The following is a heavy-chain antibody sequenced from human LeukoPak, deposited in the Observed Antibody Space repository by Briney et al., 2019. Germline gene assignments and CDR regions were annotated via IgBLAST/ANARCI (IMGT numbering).Heavy chain of an antibody. J-gene: IGHJ4*02. D-gene: IGHD5-18*01. CDR3: AKSDSYGYSYFDY. V-gene: IGHV3-23*01. CDR1: GFTFSSYG. Sequence: PGGSLRLSCAASGFTFSSYGMSWVRQAPGKGLEWVSAISGSGGSTYYADSVKGRFTISRDNSKNTLYLQMNSLRAEDTAVYYCAKSDSYGYSYFDYWGQGTLVTVSS. CDR2: ISGSGGST.